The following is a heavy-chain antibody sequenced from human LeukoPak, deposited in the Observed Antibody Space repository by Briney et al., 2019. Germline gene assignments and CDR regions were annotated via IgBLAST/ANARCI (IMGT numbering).Heavy chain of an antibody. CDR2: IYYSGST. J-gene: IGHJ4*02. CDR3: ARDPDCSSTSCYGY. Sequence: SETLSLTCTVSGGSISSGGYYWSWIRQHPGKGLEWIGYIYYSGSTYYNPSLKSRVTISVDTSKNQFSLKLSSVTAADTAVYYCARDPDCSSTSCYGYWGQGTLVTVSS. CDR1: GGSISSGGYY. V-gene: IGHV4-30-4*08. D-gene: IGHD2-2*01.